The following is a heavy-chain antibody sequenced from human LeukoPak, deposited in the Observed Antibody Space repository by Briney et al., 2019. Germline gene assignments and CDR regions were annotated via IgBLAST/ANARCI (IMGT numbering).Heavy chain of an antibody. J-gene: IGHJ5*02. V-gene: IGHV3-30*18. D-gene: IGHD2-15*01. Sequence: PGRSLRLSCAASGFTFSSYGMHWVRQAPGKGLEWVAAISYDGSNKYYADSVKGRFTISRDNSKNTLYLQMNSLRAEDTAVYYCAKDRQYCSGGSCYHWFDPWGQGTLVTVSS. CDR2: ISYDGSNK. CDR3: AKDRQYCSGGSCYHWFDP. CDR1: GFTFSSYG.